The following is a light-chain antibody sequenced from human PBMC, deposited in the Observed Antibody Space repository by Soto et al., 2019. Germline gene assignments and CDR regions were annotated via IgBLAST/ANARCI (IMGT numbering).Light chain of an antibody. CDR3: QQYGSPLT. CDR1: QSVSSY. Sequence: VLTQSPGILSLAPEERATLSFRASQSVSSYLAWYQQKPGQAPRLLIYGASTRATGIPARFSGSGSGTDFTLTISRLEPEDFAVYYCQQYGSPLTFGGGTKVDIK. CDR2: GAS. V-gene: IGKV3-20*01. J-gene: IGKJ4*01.